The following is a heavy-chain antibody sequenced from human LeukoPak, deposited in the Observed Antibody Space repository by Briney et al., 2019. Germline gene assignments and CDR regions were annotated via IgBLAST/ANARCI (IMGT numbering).Heavy chain of an antibody. D-gene: IGHD1-26*01. J-gene: IGHJ4*02. CDR1: GGSISSYY. CDR3: ARHLFHMGAPIDY. CDR2: IYYSGST. Sequence: SETLSLTCTVSGGSISSYYWSWIRQPPGKGLEWIGYIYYSGSTNYNPSLKSRVTISVDTSKHQFSLKLSSVTAADTAVYYCARHLFHMGAPIDYWGQGTLVTVSS. V-gene: IGHV4-59*08.